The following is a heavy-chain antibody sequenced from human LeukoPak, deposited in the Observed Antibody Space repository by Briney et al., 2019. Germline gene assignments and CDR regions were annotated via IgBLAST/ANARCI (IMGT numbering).Heavy chain of an antibody. J-gene: IGHJ3*02. CDR3: ARVGGYGSGSPIGNDAFDI. D-gene: IGHD3-10*01. CDR2: IYTSGST. V-gene: IGHV4-4*07. CDR1: GGSISSYY. Sequence: PSETLSLTCTVSGGSISSYYWSWIRQPAGKGLEWIGRIYTSGSTNYNPSLKSRVTMSVDTSKNQFSLKLSSVAAADTAVYYCARVGGYGSGSPIGNDAFDIWGQGTMVTVSS.